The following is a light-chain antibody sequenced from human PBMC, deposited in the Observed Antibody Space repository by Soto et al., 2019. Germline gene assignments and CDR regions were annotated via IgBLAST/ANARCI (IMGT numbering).Light chain of an antibody. V-gene: IGKV3-20*01. CDR1: LSVSSSY. CDR3: QQYGSSPLT. Sequence: EIVLTQSPGTLSLSPGERATLSCRASLSVSSSYFAWYQLKPGQAPRLLIYGASSRATGIPDRFTGSGSGTDFTLTISRLEPEDFAVYYCQQYGSSPLTFGRGTKVEI. J-gene: IGKJ4*01. CDR2: GAS.